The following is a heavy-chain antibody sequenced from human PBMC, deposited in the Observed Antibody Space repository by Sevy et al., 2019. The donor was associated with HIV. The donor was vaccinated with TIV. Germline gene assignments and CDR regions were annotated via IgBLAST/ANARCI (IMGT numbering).Heavy chain of an antibody. CDR1: GFTFSNAW. Sequence: GGSLRLSCAASGFTFSNAWMNWVRQAPGKGLEWVGRIKSKTDGGTTDYAAPVKGRFTISREDSKNTLYLQMNSLKTEDTAVYYCTTDELRGYSYGYSSYYFDYWGQGTLVTVSS. CDR2: IKSKTDGGTT. J-gene: IGHJ4*02. V-gene: IGHV3-15*07. CDR3: TTDELRGYSYGYSSYYFDY. D-gene: IGHD5-18*01.